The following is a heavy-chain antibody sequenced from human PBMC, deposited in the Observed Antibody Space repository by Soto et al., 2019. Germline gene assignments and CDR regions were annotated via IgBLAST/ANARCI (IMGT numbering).Heavy chain of an antibody. V-gene: IGHV3-7*01. CDR3: VRDSRGANFDY. D-gene: IGHD2-15*01. CDR2: IKHDESEE. Sequence: GGSLRLSCEASGFTFDFHLMTWVRQFPGKGPEWVASIKHDESEEYYVDSVKGRFTIYRDNARNTVFLQLSSLRAEDAAIYYCVRDSRGANFDYWGQGTLVTVSS. J-gene: IGHJ4*02. CDR1: GFTFDFHL.